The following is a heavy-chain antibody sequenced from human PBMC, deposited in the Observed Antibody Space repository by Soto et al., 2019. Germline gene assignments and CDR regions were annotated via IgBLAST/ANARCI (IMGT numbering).Heavy chain of an antibody. D-gene: IGHD1-7*01. Sequence: GGSLRLSCAASGFTFSSYSMNWVRQAPGKGLEWVSSISSSSSYIYYADSVKGRFTISRDNAKNSLYLQMNSLRAEDTAVYYCARDQDWNYAPFYYGMGVWGQGTTVTVSS. J-gene: IGHJ6*02. CDR3: ARDQDWNYAPFYYGMGV. CDR1: GFTFSSYS. CDR2: ISSSSSYI. V-gene: IGHV3-21*01.